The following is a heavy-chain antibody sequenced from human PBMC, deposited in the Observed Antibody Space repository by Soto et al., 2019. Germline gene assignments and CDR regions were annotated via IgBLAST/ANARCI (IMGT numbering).Heavy chain of an antibody. J-gene: IGHJ4*02. CDR3: AKDSYGESANFDY. CDR1: GFTFSSYG. CDR2: ISYDGSNK. D-gene: IGHD3-10*01. Sequence: QVQLVESGGGVVQPGRSLRLSCAASGFTFSSYGMHWVRQAPGKGLEWVAVISYDGSNKYYADSVKGRFTISRDNSKNTLYLQMNSLRAGDTAVYYCAKDSYGESANFDYWGQGTLVTVSS. V-gene: IGHV3-30*18.